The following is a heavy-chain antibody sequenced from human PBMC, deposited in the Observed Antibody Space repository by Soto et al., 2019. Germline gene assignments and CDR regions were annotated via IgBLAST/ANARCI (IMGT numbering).Heavy chain of an antibody. V-gene: IGHV1-58*01. Sequence: QMQLVQSGPEVKKPGTSVKVSCKGSGYTFTNSAVQWVRQARGQRLEWMGWIVVGSGDTKYAQKFQERVTFTTDVASITAYMELSSLTSEDSAVYYWAAYVGYLWGQGTLVTVSS. J-gene: IGHJ5*02. D-gene: IGHD1-26*01. CDR3: AAYVGYL. CDR2: IVVGSGDT. CDR1: GYTFTNSA.